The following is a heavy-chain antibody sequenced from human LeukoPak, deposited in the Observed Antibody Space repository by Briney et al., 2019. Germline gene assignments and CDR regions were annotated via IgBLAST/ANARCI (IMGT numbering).Heavy chain of an antibody. CDR2: IYHSGRT. CDR3: AIIAVAGPIHDY. J-gene: IGHJ4*02. D-gene: IGHD6-19*01. V-gene: IGHV4-39*07. Sequence: SETLSLTCTVSGGSISSSRDYWGWIRQPPGKGLEWIGSIYHSGRTYYNPSLKSRVTISVDTSKNQFSLKLSSVTAADTAVYYCAIIAVAGPIHDYWGQGTLVTVSS. CDR1: GGSISSSRDY.